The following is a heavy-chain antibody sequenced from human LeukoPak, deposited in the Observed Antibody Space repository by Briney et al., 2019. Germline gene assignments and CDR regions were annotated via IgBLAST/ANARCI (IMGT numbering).Heavy chain of an antibody. CDR1: GFTFSSYA. D-gene: IGHD3-10*01. CDR3: AKDADYYGSGTNAFDI. V-gene: IGHV3-43D*03. J-gene: IGHJ3*02. Sequence: GGSLRLSCAASGFTFSSYAMSWVRQAPGKGLEWVSLISWDGGSTYNADSVKGRFTISRDNSKNSLYLQMNSLRAEDTALYYCAKDADYYGSGTNAFDIWGQGTMVTVSS. CDR2: ISWDGGST.